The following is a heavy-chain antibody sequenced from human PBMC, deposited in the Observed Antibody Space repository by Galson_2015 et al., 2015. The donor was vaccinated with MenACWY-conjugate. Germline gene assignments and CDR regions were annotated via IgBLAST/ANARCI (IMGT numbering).Heavy chain of an antibody. V-gene: IGHV2-5*04. D-gene: IGHD1-1*01. J-gene: IGHJ4*03. CDR1: GFSLTSGGMG. CDR2: IRGDDNK. CDR3: VRLEYNGRRGPGGFDS. Sequence: PSLVKPTQTLTLTCTFSGFSLTSGGMGVGWIRQPPGEAPEWLALIRGDDNKRYSPFLKSRLIITKDTSKNQVTLTMSNMAPVDTGTYYCVRLEYNGRRGPGGFDSWGQGTLVTVSS.